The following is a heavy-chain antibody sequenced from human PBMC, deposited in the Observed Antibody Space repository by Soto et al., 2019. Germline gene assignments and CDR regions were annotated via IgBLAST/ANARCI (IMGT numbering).Heavy chain of an antibody. D-gene: IGHD1-26*01. CDR1: GYTFTVYY. CDR3: ARDLAKGGGSAGFDY. CDR2: INPKSGGT. J-gene: IGHJ4*02. V-gene: IGHV1-2*02. Sequence: QVQLVQSGAEVKKPGASVNVSCKASGYTFTVYYMHWVRQAPGQGLEWMGWINPKSGGTMYPQKLQGRVTMPWDTSFSTAYMALTRLRSDDTAVYYCARDLAKGGGSAGFDYWGQGTLVTVSS.